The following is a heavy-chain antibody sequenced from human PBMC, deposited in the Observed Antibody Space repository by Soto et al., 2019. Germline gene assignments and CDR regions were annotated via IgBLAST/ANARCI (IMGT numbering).Heavy chain of an antibody. CDR3: ASYVETENYSYYYGMDV. D-gene: IGHD5-18*01. CDR2: NYYSGST. Sequence: QVQLQESGPGLVKPSQTLSLTCTVSGGSISSGGYYWSWIRQHPGKGLEWIGYNYYSGSTYYNPSLKSRVTISVDTSKNQFSLKLSSVTAADTAVYYCASYVETENYSYYYGMDVWGQGTTVTVSS. CDR1: GGSISSGGYY. J-gene: IGHJ6*02. V-gene: IGHV4-31*03.